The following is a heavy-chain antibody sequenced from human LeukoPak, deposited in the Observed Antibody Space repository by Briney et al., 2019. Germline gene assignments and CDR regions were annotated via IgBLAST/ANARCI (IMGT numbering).Heavy chain of an antibody. J-gene: IGHJ5*02. CDR3: ARDSSVGDNAWWFDP. V-gene: IGHV3-30*04. Sequence: GGSLRLSCAASRFTFGSYAMHWVRQAPGKGLEWVAVISYDGSNKYYADSVKGRFTISRDNYKNTVYLQMNSLRAEDTAVYYCARDSSVGDNAWWFDPWGQGTLVTVSS. CDR1: RFTFGSYA. CDR2: ISYDGSNK. D-gene: IGHD1-26*01.